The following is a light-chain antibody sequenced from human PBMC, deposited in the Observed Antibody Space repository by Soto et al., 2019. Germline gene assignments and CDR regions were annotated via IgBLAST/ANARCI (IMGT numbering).Light chain of an antibody. CDR1: SGHSSYI. CDR3: ETWDSNTRV. J-gene: IGLJ3*02. V-gene: IGLV4-60*02. Sequence: QPVLTQASSASASLGSSVKLTCTLSSGHSSYIIAWHQQQPGKAPRHLMKVEGSGTYNKGSGVPDRFSGSSSGADRYLTISNLQFEDEDDYYCETWDSNTRVFGGGTKLTVL. CDR2: VEGSGTY.